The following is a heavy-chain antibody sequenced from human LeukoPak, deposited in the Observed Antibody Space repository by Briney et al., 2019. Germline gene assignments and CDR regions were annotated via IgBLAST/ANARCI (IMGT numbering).Heavy chain of an antibody. D-gene: IGHD5-24*01. CDR1: GGSISSYY. CDR2: IYYSGST. CDR3: ARKGVVGWLQLSAFDI. J-gene: IGHJ3*02. Sequence: SETLSLTCTVSGGSISSYYWSWIRQPPGKGLEWIGYIYYSGSTNYNPSLKSRVTISVDTSKNQFSLKLSSVTAADTAVYYCARKGVVGWLQLSAFDIWGQGTMVTVSS. V-gene: IGHV4-59*01.